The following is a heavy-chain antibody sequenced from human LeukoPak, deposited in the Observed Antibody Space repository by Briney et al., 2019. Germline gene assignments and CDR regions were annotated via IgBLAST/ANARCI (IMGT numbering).Heavy chain of an antibody. V-gene: IGHV4-30-2*01. Sequence: SETLSLTCAVSGGSISSGGYSWSWIRQPPGKGLEWIGYIYHSGSTYYNPSLKSRVTISVDRSKNQFSLKLSSVTAADTAVYYCGRFTAGSFDIWGQGTMVTVSS. D-gene: IGHD6-19*01. CDR2: IYHSGST. J-gene: IGHJ3*02. CDR3: GRFTAGSFDI. CDR1: GGSISSGGYS.